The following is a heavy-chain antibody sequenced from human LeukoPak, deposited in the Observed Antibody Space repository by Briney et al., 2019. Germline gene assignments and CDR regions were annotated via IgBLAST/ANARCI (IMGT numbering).Heavy chain of an antibody. CDR1: GFTFDNSW. J-gene: IGHJ4*02. V-gene: IGHV3-7*01. CDR3: ARDRAYSSFDY. Sequence: GESLRLSCAASGFTFDNSWMNWVRQAPGKGLEWVASINPDDSAKYYADSVRGRFTISRDNAKNSLYLQMSSLRAEDTAVYYCARDRAYSSFDYWGQGTLVTVSS. CDR2: INPDDSAK. D-gene: IGHD5-18*01.